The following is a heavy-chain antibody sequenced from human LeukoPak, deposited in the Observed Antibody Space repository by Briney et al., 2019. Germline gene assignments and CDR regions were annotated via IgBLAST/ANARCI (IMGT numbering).Heavy chain of an antibody. J-gene: IGHJ4*02. V-gene: IGHV3-23*01. D-gene: IGHD3-22*01. Sequence: GGSLRLSCAVSGITLSNYGMSWVRQAPGKGLEWVAGVSGSGGTTNYADSVKGRFTISRDNPKNTLYLQMNSLRAEDTAVYFCAKRGVVIRVILVGFHREAYYFDSWGQGALVTVSS. CDR2: VSGSGGTT. CDR3: AKRGVVIRVILVGFHREAYYFDS. CDR1: GITLSNYG.